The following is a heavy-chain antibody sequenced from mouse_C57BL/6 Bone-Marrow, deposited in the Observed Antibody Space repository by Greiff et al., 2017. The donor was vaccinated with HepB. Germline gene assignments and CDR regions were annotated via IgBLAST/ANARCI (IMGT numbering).Heavy chain of an antibody. V-gene: IGHV1-81*01. Sequence: QVQLQQSGAELARPGASVKLSCKASGYTFTSYGISWVKQRTGQGLEWIGEIYPRSGNTYYNEKFKGKATLTADKSSSTAYMELRSLTSEDSAVYFCASRITTVVATPHFDYWGQGTTLTVSS. CDR1: GYTFTSYG. CDR2: IYPRSGNT. J-gene: IGHJ2*01. CDR3: ASRITTVVATPHFDY. D-gene: IGHD1-1*01.